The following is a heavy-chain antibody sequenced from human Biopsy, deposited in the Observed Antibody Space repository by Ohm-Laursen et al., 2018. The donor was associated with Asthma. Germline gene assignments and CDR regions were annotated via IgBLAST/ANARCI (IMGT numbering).Heavy chain of an antibody. CDR2: VSWNSGSI. V-gene: IGHV3-9*01. CDR1: GFTFDDYA. Sequence: SLRLSCAASGFTFDDYAMHWVRQAPGKGLEGVSGVSWNSGSIDYADSVKGRFTISRDNAKNSLYLQMNSLRGADTALYYCVKDIRLQLWGFDSWSQGTLVTVSS. J-gene: IGHJ4*02. D-gene: IGHD6-13*01. CDR3: VKDIRLQLWGFDS.